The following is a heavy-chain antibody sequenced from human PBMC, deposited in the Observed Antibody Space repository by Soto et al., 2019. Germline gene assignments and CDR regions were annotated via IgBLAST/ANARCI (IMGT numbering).Heavy chain of an antibody. CDR2: ISAYNGNT. V-gene: IGHV1-18*04. J-gene: IGHJ3*02. CDR3: ARGDYYDSSGLDAFDI. CDR1: GYTFTGYY. Sequence: GASVKFSCKASGYTFTGYYMHWVRQAPGQGLEWMGWISAYNGNTNYAQKLQGRVTMTTDTSTSTAYMELRSLRSDDTAVYYCARGDYYDSSGLDAFDIWGQGTMVTVSS. D-gene: IGHD3-22*01.